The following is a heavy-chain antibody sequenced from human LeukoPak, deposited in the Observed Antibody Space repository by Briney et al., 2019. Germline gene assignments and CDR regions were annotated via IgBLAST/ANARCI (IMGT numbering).Heavy chain of an antibody. D-gene: IGHD4-17*01. V-gene: IGHV6-1*01. CDR2: TYYRSKWYN. Sequence: SQTLSLTCAISGDSVSSNSAAWNWIRQSPSRGLEWLGRTYYRSKWYNDYAVSVKSRITINPDTSKNQFSLQLNSVTAADTAVYYCARHTTTVTSTRLVYYYYGMDVWGQGTTVTVSS. CDR3: ARHTTTVTSTRLVYYYYGMDV. CDR1: GDSVSSNSAA. J-gene: IGHJ6*02.